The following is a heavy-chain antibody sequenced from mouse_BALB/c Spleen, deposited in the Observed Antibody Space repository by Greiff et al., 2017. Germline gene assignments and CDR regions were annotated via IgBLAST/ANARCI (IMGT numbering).Heavy chain of an antibody. Sequence: VQLQQSGAELARPGASVKLSCKASGYTFTSYWMPWVKQRPGQGLEWIGAIYPGDGDTRYTQKFKGKATLTADKSSSTAYMQLSSLASEDSAVYYCARDYDGRYFDVWGAGTTVTVSS. V-gene: IGHV1-87*01. CDR3: ARDYDGRYFDV. D-gene: IGHD2-4*01. J-gene: IGHJ1*01. CDR1: GYTFTSYW. CDR2: IYPGDGDT.